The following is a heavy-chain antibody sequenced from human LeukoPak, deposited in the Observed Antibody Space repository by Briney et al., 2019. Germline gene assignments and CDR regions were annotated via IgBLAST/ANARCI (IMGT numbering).Heavy chain of an antibody. CDR3: ARDNAPYTSSSSGLGLFDY. D-gene: IGHD6-6*01. CDR1: GFTVSSNY. CDR2: IYSGGTT. Sequence: GGSLRLSCAASGFTVSSNYMSWVRQAPGKGLEWVSVIYSGGTTYYVDSVKGRFTISRDNSKNTLYLQMNSLRAEDTAVYYCARDNAPYTSSSSGLGLFDYWGQGTLVTVSS. V-gene: IGHV3-53*01. J-gene: IGHJ4*02.